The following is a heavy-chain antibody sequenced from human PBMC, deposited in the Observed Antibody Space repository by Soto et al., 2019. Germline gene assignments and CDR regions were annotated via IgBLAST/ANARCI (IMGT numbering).Heavy chain of an antibody. CDR3: ARQDRVVAEGRWFDP. D-gene: IGHD2-15*01. J-gene: IGHJ5*02. CDR1: GYSISSGYH. Sequence: SVTLSLTCTASGYSISSGYHWAWIRQPPGKGLEWLGSVHYSGNTYYNPSLKSRLTISVDKSKNQFSLNLSSVTAADTAVYYCARQDRVVAEGRWFDPWGQGTLVTVSS. V-gene: IGHV4-38-2*02. CDR2: VHYSGNT.